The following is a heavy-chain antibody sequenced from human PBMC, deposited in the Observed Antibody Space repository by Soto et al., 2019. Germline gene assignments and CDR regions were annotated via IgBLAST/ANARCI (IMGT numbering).Heavy chain of an antibody. J-gene: IGHJ6*02. CDR2: MTDRNKT. V-gene: IGHV3-23*01. CDR3: VKYPLYDLWSDQPDMSDV. D-gene: IGHD3-3*01. CDR1: GFTFKDYA. Sequence: GGSLRLSCTVSGFTFKDYAMSWVRQAPGQGLEWVSAMTDRNKTYYADSVKGRFTIFRDNSKNTLYLQINNLRADDSAVYYVVKYPLYDLWSDQPDMSDVWGQGTTVTVSS.